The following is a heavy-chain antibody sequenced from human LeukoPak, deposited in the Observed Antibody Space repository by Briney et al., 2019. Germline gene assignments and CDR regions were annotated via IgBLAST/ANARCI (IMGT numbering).Heavy chain of an antibody. CDR1: GFTFSSYW. CDR3: AKAANLYDSSGYYGSYFDY. Sequence: GGSLRLSCAASGFTFSSYWMHWVRQAPGKGLVWVSRINNDGSSTTYADSVKGRFTISRDNAKNTVYLQMNSLRAEDMAVYYCAKAANLYDSSGYYGSYFDYWGQGTLVTVSS. D-gene: IGHD3-22*01. V-gene: IGHV3-74*01. J-gene: IGHJ4*02. CDR2: INNDGSST.